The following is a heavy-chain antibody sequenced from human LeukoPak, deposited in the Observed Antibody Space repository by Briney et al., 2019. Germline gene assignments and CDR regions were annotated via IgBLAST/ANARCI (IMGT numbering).Heavy chain of an antibody. J-gene: IGHJ3*02. CDR2: VYYSGST. Sequence: SQTLSLTCTVSGGSISSGDYYWSWIRQPPGKGLEGIGYVYYSGSTYYNPSLKSRATISVDTSKNQFSLKLSSVTAADTAVYYCARVCSSTSCYRDAFDIWGQGTMVTVSS. D-gene: IGHD2-2*01. V-gene: IGHV4-30-4*08. CDR1: GGSISSGDYY. CDR3: ARVCSSTSCYRDAFDI.